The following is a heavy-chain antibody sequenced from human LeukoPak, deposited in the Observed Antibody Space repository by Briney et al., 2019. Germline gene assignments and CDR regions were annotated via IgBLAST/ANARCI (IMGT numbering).Heavy chain of an antibody. Sequence: GGSLRLSCAASGFTFSSYSMTWVRQAPGKGLEWVSYISSSSSTIYYADSVKGRFTISRDNAKNSLYLQMNSLRAEDTAVYYCARAEGGPYYDILSRNWFDPWGQGTLVTVSS. CDR3: ARAEGGPYYDILSRNWFDP. D-gene: IGHD3-9*01. CDR1: GFTFSSYS. J-gene: IGHJ5*02. CDR2: ISSSSSTI. V-gene: IGHV3-48*01.